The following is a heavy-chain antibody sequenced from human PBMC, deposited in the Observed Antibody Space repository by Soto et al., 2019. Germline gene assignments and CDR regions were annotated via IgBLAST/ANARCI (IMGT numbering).Heavy chain of an antibody. J-gene: IGHJ6*02. D-gene: IGHD4-17*01. CDR3: ARASLRNYYYYGMDV. CDR1: GGSVSSGSYY. CDR2: IYYSGST. Sequence: PSETLSLTCTVSGGSVSSGSYYWSWIRQPPGKGLEWIGYIYYSGSTNYNPSLKSRVTISVDTSKNQFSLKLSSVTAADTAVYYCARASLRNYYYYGMDVWGQGTTVTVSS. V-gene: IGHV4-61*01.